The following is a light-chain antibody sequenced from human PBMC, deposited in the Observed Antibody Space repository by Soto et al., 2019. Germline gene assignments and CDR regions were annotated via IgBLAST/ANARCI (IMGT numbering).Light chain of an antibody. CDR2: GAS. V-gene: IGKV3-15*01. J-gene: IGKJ4*01. CDR3: QQYDAWPLT. Sequence: EIMMTQSPVTLSVSPGERATLSCRASQSVNSNLAWYQQKPGQAPRLLIYGASTRATGIPASFIGNGSGTEFTLTASSLQPEDFAVYYCQQYDAWPLTFGGGTKLEIK. CDR1: QSVNSN.